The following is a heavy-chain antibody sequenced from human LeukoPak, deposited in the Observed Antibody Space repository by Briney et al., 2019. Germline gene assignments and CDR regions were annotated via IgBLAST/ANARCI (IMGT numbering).Heavy chain of an antibody. D-gene: IGHD2-15*01. CDR2: IIPILGIA. Sequence: SVKVSCKASGGTFSSYAISWVRQAPGQGLEWMGRIIPILGIANYEQKFQGRVTITADKSTSTAYMELSSLRSEDTAVYYCARVYCSGGSCYSNYFDYWGQGTLVTVSS. V-gene: IGHV1-69*04. CDR3: ARVYCSGGSCYSNYFDY. J-gene: IGHJ4*02. CDR1: GGTFSSYA.